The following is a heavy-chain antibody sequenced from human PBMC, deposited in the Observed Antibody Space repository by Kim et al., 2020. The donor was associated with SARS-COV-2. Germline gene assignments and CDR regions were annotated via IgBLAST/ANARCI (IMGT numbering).Heavy chain of an antibody. CDR1: GFTFSSYG. CDR2: IWYDGSNK. V-gene: IGHV3-33*01. Sequence: GGSLRLSCAASGFTFSSYGMHWVRQAPGKGLEWVAVIWYDGSNKYYADSVKGRFTISRYNSKNTLYLQMNSLRAEDTAVYYCARGGTMTSLDYWGQGTLVTVSS. J-gene: IGHJ4*02. CDR3: ARGGTMTSLDY. D-gene: IGHD3-22*01.